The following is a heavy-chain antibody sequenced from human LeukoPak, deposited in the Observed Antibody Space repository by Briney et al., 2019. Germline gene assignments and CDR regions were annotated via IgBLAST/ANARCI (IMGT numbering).Heavy chain of an antibody. Sequence: SETLSLTCAVYGGSFSGYYWSWIRQPPGKGLEWIGEINHRESTNYNPSLKSRVTISVDTSKNQFSLKLSSVTAADTAVYYCAREDLDRYDFWSGYYSHYFDYWGQGTLVTVSS. J-gene: IGHJ4*02. V-gene: IGHV4-34*01. CDR1: GGSFSGYY. CDR2: INHREST. D-gene: IGHD3-3*01. CDR3: AREDLDRYDFWSGYYSHYFDY.